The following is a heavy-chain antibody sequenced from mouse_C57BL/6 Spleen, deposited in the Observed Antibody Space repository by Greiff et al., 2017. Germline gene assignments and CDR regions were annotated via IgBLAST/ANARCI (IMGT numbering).Heavy chain of an antibody. D-gene: IGHD2-4*01. CDR3: ARIYYDYGYFDV. V-gene: IGHV1-55*01. CDR1: GYTFTSYW. Sequence: VQLQQPGAELVKPGASVKMSCKASGYTFTSYWITWVKQRPGQGLEWIGDIYPGSGSTNYNEKFKSKATLTVDTSSSTAYMQLSSLTSEDSAVYYCARIYYDYGYFDVWGTGTTVTVSS. J-gene: IGHJ1*03. CDR2: IYPGSGST.